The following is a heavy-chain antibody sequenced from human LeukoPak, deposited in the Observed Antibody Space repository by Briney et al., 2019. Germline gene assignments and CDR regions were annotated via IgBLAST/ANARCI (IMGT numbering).Heavy chain of an antibody. CDR2: IIPILGIA. J-gene: IGHJ4*02. CDR3: ARMASAAPAGYYFDY. CDR1: GGTFSSYA. V-gene: IGHV1-69*04. D-gene: IGHD2-2*01. Sequence: ASVKVSCKASGGTFSSYAISWVRQAPGQGLEWMGRIIPILGIANYAQKFQGRVTITADKSTSTAYMELSSLRSDDTAVYYCARMASAAPAGYYFDYWGQGTLVTVPS.